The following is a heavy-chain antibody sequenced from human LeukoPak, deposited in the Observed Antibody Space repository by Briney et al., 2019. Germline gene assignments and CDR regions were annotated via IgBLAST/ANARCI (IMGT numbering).Heavy chain of an antibody. V-gene: IGHV4-31*03. CDR1: GGSISSGGYY. D-gene: IGHD2-2*01. J-gene: IGHJ4*02. Sequence: PSETLSLTCTVSGGSISSGGYYWSWIRQHPGKGLEWIGYIYYSGSTYYNPSLKSRVTISVDTSKNQFSLKLSSVTAADTAVYYCASGYIGYCSSTSCYAFDYWGQGTLVTVCS. CDR3: ASGYIGYCSSTSCYAFDY. CDR2: IYYSGST.